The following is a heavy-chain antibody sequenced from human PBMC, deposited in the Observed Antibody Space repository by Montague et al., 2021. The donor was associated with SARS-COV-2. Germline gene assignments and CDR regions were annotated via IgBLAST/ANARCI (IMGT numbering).Heavy chain of an antibody. CDR3: ARGSYSGSGCYYYYGMDV. CDR1: GGSFSGYY. V-gene: IGHV4-34*01. D-gene: IGHD2-15*01. CDR2: TNDSGRT. Sequence: SETLSLTCAVYGGSFSGYYWSWIRQPPGRGLEWIGETNDSGRTNHNPSLKGRVTISVDTSKNQFSLRLSSVTAAETAVYYCARGSYSGSGCYYYYGMDVWGQGTTVTVSS. J-gene: IGHJ6*02.